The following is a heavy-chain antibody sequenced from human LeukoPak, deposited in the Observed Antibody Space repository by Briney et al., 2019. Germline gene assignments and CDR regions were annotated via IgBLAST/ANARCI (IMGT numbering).Heavy chain of an antibody. V-gene: IGHV3-23*01. CDR1: QFTFSYYA. J-gene: IGHJ4*02. CDR3: AKEIYAYGSRGFDY. D-gene: IGHD3-10*01. CDR2: VSGGGDYT. Sequence: GGSLRLSCSASQFTFSYYAMTWVRQAPGKGLEWVSGVSGGGDYTYYADSVKGRFTISRDNSKNTLYLQLNSLGVEDTAVYYCAKEIYAYGSRGFDYWGQGTLVTVSS.